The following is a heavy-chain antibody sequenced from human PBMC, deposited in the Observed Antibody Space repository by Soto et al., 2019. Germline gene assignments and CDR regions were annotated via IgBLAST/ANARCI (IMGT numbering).Heavy chain of an antibody. Sequence: TGGSLRLSCAASGFTFSSYSMSWVRQAPGKGLGWVSAISGSGGSTYYADSVKGRFTISRDNSKNTLYLQMNSLRAEDTAVYYCAKRADNTYYDCWSGVYGLDVWGQGTTVTVSS. V-gene: IGHV3-23*01. D-gene: IGHD3-3*01. CDR3: AKRADNTYYDCWSGVYGLDV. CDR2: ISGSGGST. J-gene: IGHJ6*02. CDR1: GFTFSSYS.